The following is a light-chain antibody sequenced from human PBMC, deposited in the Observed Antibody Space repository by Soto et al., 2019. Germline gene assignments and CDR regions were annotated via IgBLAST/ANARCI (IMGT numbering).Light chain of an antibody. V-gene: IGKV3-20*01. CDR3: QQYGSSLFT. J-gene: IGKJ3*01. CDR2: GAS. Sequence: EIVLTQSPGTLSLSPGERATLSCRASQSVSSSYLACYQQKPGHAPRLLIYGASSRATGIPDRFSGSGSGTDFTLTISRLEPEDFAVYYCQQYGSSLFTFGPGTKVDIK. CDR1: QSVSSSY.